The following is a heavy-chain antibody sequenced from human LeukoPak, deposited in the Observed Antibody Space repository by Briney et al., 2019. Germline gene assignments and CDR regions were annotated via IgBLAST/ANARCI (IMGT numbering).Heavy chain of an antibody. V-gene: IGHV4-39*07. CDR3: ARARHGYIYGYRPNELGHFFDY. CDR2: IYYSGST. J-gene: IGHJ4*02. Sequence: SETLSLTCTVSGGSISSSSYYWGWIRQPPGKGLQWIGSIYYSGSTYYKSSLKSRVTISLDTSKNQFSLKLSSVTAADTAVYYCARARHGYIYGYRPNELGHFFDYWGQGTLVTVSS. D-gene: IGHD5-18*01. CDR1: GGSISSSSYY.